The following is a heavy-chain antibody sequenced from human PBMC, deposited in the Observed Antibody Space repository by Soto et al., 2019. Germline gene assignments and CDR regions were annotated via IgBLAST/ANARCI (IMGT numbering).Heavy chain of an antibody. D-gene: IGHD5-18*01. J-gene: IGHJ4*03. CDR1: GFNFPTSW. CDR2: IHPSDSDI. CDR3: ARRHGYSYGYVDF. V-gene: IGHV5-51*01. Sequence: GESLKISCQGSGFNFPTSWIGWVRQTPGKGLEWIGIIHPSDSDITYMPTFEGRVIISADNSISTAYLQWTSLQASDTAKYFCARRHGYSYGYVDFWGQGTPVTVSS.